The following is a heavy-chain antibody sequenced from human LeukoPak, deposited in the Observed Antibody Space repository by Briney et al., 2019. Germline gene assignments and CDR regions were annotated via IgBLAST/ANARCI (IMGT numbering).Heavy chain of an antibody. V-gene: IGHV3-48*01. J-gene: IGHJ4*02. Sequence: PGGSLRLSCAASGFTFSSYSMNWVRQAPGKGLEWVSYISSSSSTIYYADSVKGRFTISRDNAKNSLYLQMNSLRAEDTAVYYCARDPAYNWNPLETYFDYWGQGTLVTVSS. CDR1: GFTFSSYS. CDR3: ARDPAYNWNPLETYFDY. CDR2: ISSSSSTI. D-gene: IGHD1-20*01.